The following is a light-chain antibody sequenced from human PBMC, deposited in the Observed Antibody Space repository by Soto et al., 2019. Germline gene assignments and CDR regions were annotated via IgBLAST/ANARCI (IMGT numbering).Light chain of an antibody. J-gene: IGLJ3*02. CDR2: RNN. Sequence: QSLLTQPPSASGTPGQRVTISCSGSSSNIGSNYVYWYQQLPGTAPKLLIYRNNQWPSGVPDRFSGSKSGTSASLAISGLRSEDEADYYCAAWDDSLSGVFGGGTKLTVL. V-gene: IGLV1-47*01. CDR3: AAWDDSLSGV. CDR1: SSNIGSNY.